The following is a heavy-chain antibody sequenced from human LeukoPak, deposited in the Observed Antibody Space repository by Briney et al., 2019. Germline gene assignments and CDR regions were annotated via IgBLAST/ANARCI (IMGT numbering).Heavy chain of an antibody. V-gene: IGHV1-2*02. J-gene: IGHJ4*02. CDR1: GYTFTGYY. CDR3: ARLEQTDDY. D-gene: IGHD1/OR15-1a*01. CDR2: IYPHSGGT. Sequence: ASVHVSCKASGYTFTGYYLHWVRQAPGQGLEWMGWIYPHSGGTNYAQKFQGRVSMTRDTSISTAYMELHRLTSDDTAVYYCARLEQTDDYWGQGTLVTVSS.